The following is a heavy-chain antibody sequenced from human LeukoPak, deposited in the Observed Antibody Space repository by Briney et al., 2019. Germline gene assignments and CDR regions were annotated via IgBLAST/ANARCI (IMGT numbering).Heavy chain of an antibody. Sequence: GASVKVSCKASGYTLTGYYLHWVRQAPGQGLEWMGWINPNTGATHSAQKFQGRITMTRDTSISTAYMELSSLRSEDTAVYYCATGRHYDYVWGSYRPLFDYWGQGTLVTVSS. CDR1: GYTLTGYY. D-gene: IGHD3-16*02. CDR3: ATGRHYDYVWGSYRPLFDY. V-gene: IGHV1-2*02. J-gene: IGHJ4*02. CDR2: INPNTGAT.